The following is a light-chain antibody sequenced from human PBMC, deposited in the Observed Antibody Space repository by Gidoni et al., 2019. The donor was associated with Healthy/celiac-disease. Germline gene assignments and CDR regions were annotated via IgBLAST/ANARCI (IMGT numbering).Light chain of an antibody. CDR2: DAS. J-gene: IGKJ4*01. CDR3: QQRSNWPSLT. Sequence: EIVLTQSPATLSLSPGERATLPCRASQSVSSYLAWYQQKPGQAPRLLIYDASNRATGIPARFSGGGSGTDFTLTISSLEPEDFAVYYCQQRSNWPSLTFGGXTKVEIK. CDR1: QSVSSY. V-gene: IGKV3-11*01.